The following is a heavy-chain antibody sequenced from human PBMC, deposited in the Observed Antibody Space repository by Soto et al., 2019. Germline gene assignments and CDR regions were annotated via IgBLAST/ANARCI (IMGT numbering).Heavy chain of an antibody. CDR2: IYYSGST. D-gene: IGHD6-13*01. J-gene: IGHJ5*02. CDR1: GGSISSYY. Sequence: SETLSLTCTVSGGSISSYYWSWIRQPPGKGLEWIGYIYYSGSTNYNPSLKSRVTISVDTSKNQFSLKLSSVTAADTAVYYCARCPHSPYSSSSYWFDPWGQGTLVTVSS. V-gene: IGHV4-59*01. CDR3: ARCPHSPYSSSSYWFDP.